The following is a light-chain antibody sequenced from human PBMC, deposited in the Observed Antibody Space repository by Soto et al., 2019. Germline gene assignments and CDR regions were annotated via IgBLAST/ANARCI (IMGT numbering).Light chain of an antibody. CDR3: CSYAGSSTNWV. CDR2: EGS. J-gene: IGLJ3*02. CDR1: SSDVGSYNL. Sequence: QSALTQPASVSGSPGQSITISCTGTSSDVGSYNLVSWYQQHPGKAPKLMIYEGSKRPSGVSNRFSGSKSGNTASLTISGIQAEDEADYYCCSYAGSSTNWVFGGGTKVTVL. V-gene: IGLV2-23*01.